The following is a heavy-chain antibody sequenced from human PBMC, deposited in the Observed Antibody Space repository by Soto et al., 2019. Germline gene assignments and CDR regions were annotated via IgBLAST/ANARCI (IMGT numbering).Heavy chain of an antibody. CDR3: AKGLAARPPYYYYGMDV. V-gene: IGHV1-69*01. Sequence: QVQLVQSGAEVKKPGSSVKVSCKASGGTFSSYAISWLRQAPGQGLEWMGGIIPIFGTANYAQKFQGRVTITADESTSTAYMELSSLRSEDTAVYYCAKGLAARPPYYYYGMDVWGQGTTVTVSS. D-gene: IGHD6-25*01. J-gene: IGHJ6*02. CDR2: IIPIFGTA. CDR1: GGTFSSYA.